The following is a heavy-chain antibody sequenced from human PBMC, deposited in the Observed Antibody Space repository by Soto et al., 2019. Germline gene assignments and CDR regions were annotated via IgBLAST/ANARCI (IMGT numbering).Heavy chain of an antibody. J-gene: IGHJ5*02. V-gene: IGHV3-30*18. CDR3: AKTWQRFGELLDNWFDP. CDR1: GFTFSSYG. CDR2: ISYDGSNK. Sequence: GGSLRLSCAASGFTFSSYGMHWVRQAPGKGLEWVAVISYDGSNKYYADSVKGRFTISRDNSKNTLYLQMNSLRAEDTAVYYCAKTWQRFGELLDNWFDPWGQGTLVTVSS. D-gene: IGHD3-10*01.